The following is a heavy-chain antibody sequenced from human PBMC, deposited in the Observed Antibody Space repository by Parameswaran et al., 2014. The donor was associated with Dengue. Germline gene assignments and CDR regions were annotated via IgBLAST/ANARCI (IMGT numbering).Heavy chain of an antibody. V-gene: IGHV1-69*01. J-gene: IGHJ4*02. Sequence: RLVRQAPGQGLEWMGGIIPIFGTANYAQKFQGRVTITADESTSTAYMELSSLRSEDTAVYYCARGTYDSSGYYEWTLDYWGQGTLVTSPQ. CDR3: ARGTYDSSGYYEWTLDY. CDR2: IIPIFGTA. D-gene: IGHD3-22*01.